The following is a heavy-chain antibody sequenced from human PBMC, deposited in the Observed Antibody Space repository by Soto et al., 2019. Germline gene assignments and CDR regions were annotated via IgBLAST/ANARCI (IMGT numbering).Heavy chain of an antibody. Sequence: ASVRVSCKASGYTFTSYYMHWVRQAPGQGLEWMGIINPNGGSTSYAQRFQGRVTMARDTSTSTVYMELSSLRSDDTAVYYCAGYDSSGYYYGAFDIWGQGTMVTVSS. V-gene: IGHV1-46*01. CDR1: GYTFTSYY. CDR3: AGYDSSGYYYGAFDI. CDR2: INPNGGST. J-gene: IGHJ3*02. D-gene: IGHD3-22*01.